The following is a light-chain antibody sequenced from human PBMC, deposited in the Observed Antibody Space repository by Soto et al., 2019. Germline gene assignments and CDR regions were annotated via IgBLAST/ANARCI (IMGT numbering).Light chain of an antibody. CDR1: QSLVYSDGNTY. CDR2: SVS. V-gene: IGKV2-30*01. J-gene: IGKJ2*01. CDR3: MQGTYWPYT. Sequence: DVVMTQSPLSLPVTLGQPGSISCSSSQSLVYSDGNTYFNWFQQRPGQSPRRLIYSVSDRDSGVPDRFRGSGSGTYFTLNISRAEAEDIRIYYCMQGTYWPYTFGQGTKLEIK.